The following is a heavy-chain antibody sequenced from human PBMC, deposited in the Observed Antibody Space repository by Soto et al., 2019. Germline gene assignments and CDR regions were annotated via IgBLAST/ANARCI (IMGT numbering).Heavy chain of an antibody. D-gene: IGHD6-19*01. Sequence: QVQLQQWGAGLLKPSETLSLTCAVYGGSFSGYYWRWIRQPPGRGLEWIGEINHSGSTNYNPSLKSRLAITVDTSKNHFSLKLSSVTAADTAVYCCAIGSYSSEMVNNNFDYWGQGTLGTGSS. CDR1: GGSFSGYY. CDR3: AIGSYSSEMVNNNFDY. J-gene: IGHJ4*02. CDR2: INHSGST. V-gene: IGHV4-34*01.